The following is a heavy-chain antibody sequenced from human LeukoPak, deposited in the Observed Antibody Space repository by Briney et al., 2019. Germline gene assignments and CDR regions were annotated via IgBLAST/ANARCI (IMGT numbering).Heavy chain of an antibody. Sequence: ASVKVSCKASGYTFTSYDINWVRQATGQGLEWMGWMNPNSGNTGYAQKFQGRVTMTRNTSISTAYMELSSLGSEDTAVYYCARVFYDSSGYSDYWGQGTLVTVSS. V-gene: IGHV1-8*01. CDR2: MNPNSGNT. J-gene: IGHJ4*02. CDR3: ARVFYDSSGYSDY. D-gene: IGHD3-22*01. CDR1: GYTFTSYD.